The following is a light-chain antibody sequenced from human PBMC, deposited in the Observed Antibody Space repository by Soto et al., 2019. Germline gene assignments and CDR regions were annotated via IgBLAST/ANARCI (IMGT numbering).Light chain of an antibody. J-gene: IGKJ5*01. Sequence: ILIPQSPATLSVSQGERPTLSCRASQSVNNYLAWYQQKPGQSPRILIFDASNRDTGIPARFSGSGSATDCTLTITRLEPEDFSVYYCQHRAIWPVSFGQGTRLDIK. CDR2: DAS. CDR1: QSVNNY. V-gene: IGKV3-11*01. CDR3: QHRAIWPVS.